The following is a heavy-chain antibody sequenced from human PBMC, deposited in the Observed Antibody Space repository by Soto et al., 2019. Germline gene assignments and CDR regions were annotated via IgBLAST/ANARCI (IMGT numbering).Heavy chain of an antibody. J-gene: IGHJ6*02. Sequence: QVQLAQSANEVKKPGASVRVSCKAAGYTFIRYGIAWVRQAPGQGLERMGWISPYNDYTVYAQKFQGRVSMTADTSTRTVYMNLRGLKSDDTAVYYCARGGYYDNSWGKLSHYGLDVWGQGTSVSVSS. V-gene: IGHV1-18*01. D-gene: IGHD3-16*01. CDR3: ARGGYYDNSWGKLSHYGLDV. CDR1: GYTFIRYG. CDR2: ISPYNDYT.